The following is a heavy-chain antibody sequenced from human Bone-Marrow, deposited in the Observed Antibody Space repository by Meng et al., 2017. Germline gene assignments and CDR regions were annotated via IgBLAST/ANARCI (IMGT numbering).Heavy chain of an antibody. J-gene: IGHJ4*02. CDR1: GYTFTSYG. CDR3: ARGQILGVRGLIGVDS. V-gene: IGHV1-18*01. Sequence: ASVKVSCKASGYTFTSYGISWVRQAPGQGLEWMGWVNAYDGNTMYAQNLQGRVTMTADTSTSIAYMEMRSLRSHDTAVYFCARGQILGVRGLIGVDSWGQGTLVTVSS. CDR2: VNAYDGNT. D-gene: IGHD3-10*01.